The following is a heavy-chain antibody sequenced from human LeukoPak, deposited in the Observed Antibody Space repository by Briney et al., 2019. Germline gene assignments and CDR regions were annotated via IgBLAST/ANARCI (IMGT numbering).Heavy chain of an antibody. CDR2: ISYDGSNK. CDR1: GFTFSNYG. CDR3: AKDYVGRYSSDWYAQNWFDP. J-gene: IGHJ5*02. Sequence: GGSLRLSCAASGFTFSNYGMHWVRQAPGKGLEWVAVISYDGSNKYYADSVKGRFTISRDNSKNTLYLQMNSLRAEDTALYYCAKDYVGRYSSDWYAQNWFDPWGQGTLVTVSS. V-gene: IGHV3-30*18. D-gene: IGHD6-19*01.